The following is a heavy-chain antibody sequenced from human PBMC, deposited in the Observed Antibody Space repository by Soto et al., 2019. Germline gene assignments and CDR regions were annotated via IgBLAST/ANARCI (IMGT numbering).Heavy chain of an antibody. CDR2: IYYGGST. Sequence: PSETLSLTCSVSGGSISSSSYYWGWIRQPPGKGLEWIGAIYYGGSTFYNPSLNSRVTIYVDTSKNQFSLKLSSVTAAETAVYYCARRKRDGYNYIDYWGQGTLVTVSS. CDR1: GGSISSSSYY. D-gene: IGHD5-12*01. CDR3: ARRKRDGYNYIDY. J-gene: IGHJ4*02. V-gene: IGHV4-39*01.